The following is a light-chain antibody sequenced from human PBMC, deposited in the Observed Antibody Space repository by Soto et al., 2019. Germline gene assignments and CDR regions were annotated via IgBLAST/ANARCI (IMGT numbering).Light chain of an antibody. J-gene: IGLJ1*01. CDR1: SSNIGNNY. Sequence: QSVLTQPPSVSAAPGQKVTISCSGSSSNIGNNYVSWYQQLPGTAPKLLIYENNKRPSGIPDRFSGSKSGTSATLGITGLQTGDEADYYCGTWDSSLSDNYVFGTGTQLTVL. V-gene: IGLV1-51*02. CDR3: GTWDSSLSDNYV. CDR2: ENN.